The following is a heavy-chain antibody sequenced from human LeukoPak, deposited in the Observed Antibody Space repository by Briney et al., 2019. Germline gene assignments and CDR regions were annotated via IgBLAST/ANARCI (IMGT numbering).Heavy chain of an antibody. CDR2: IIPIFGTA. Sequence: GASVKVSCKASGYTFTSYAISWVRQAPGQGLEWMGGIIPIFGTANYAQKFQGRVTITADESTSTAYMELSSLRSEDTAVYYCARVWRVPAATDAFDIWGQGTMVTVSS. CDR1: GYTFTSYA. D-gene: IGHD2-2*01. J-gene: IGHJ3*02. CDR3: ARVWRVPAATDAFDI. V-gene: IGHV1-69*13.